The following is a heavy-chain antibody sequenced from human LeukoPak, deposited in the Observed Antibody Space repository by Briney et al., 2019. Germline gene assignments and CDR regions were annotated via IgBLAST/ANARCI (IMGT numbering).Heavy chain of an antibody. CDR3: ARVRVYYDSSGYTY. D-gene: IGHD3-22*01. J-gene: IGHJ4*02. Sequence: SETLSLTCTVSGVSISSSNSYWGWIRQPPGKGLEWIGSIYYSGNTYYNASLKSQVSISIDTSKNQFSLRLTSVTAADTAVYYCARVRVYYDSSGYTYWGQGTLVTVSS. CDR1: GVSISSSNSY. CDR2: IYYSGNT. V-gene: IGHV4-39*01.